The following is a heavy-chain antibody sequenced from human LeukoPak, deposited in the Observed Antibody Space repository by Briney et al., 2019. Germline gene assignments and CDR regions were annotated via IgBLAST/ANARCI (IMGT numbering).Heavy chain of an antibody. J-gene: IGHJ6*02. D-gene: IGHD3-10*01. V-gene: IGHV1-18*01. CDR1: GYTFTSYG. CDR3: ASLPGLRGPRNGMDV. Sequence: ASVNVSCKASGYTFTSYGISWVRQAPGQGLEWMGWISVDNGDTNYVQKFRGRVTMTTDTSTSTAYMELRSLRSDDTAVYYCASLPGLRGPRNGMDVWGQGTTVTVSS. CDR2: ISVDNGDT.